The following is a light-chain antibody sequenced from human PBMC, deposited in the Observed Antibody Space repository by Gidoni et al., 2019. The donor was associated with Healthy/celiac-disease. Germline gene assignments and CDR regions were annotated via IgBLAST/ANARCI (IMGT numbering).Light chain of an antibody. Sequence: QSALNQPASVSGSPGQSITISCTGSSSDVGGHNYVSCYQQYPGKAPKLMIYDVTNRPSGVSNRFSGSKSGNTASLTISGLEAGDEGDYYCSSYTASSRVVFGGGTKLTVL. CDR3: SSYTASSRVV. CDR1: SSDVGGHNY. V-gene: IGLV2-14*01. J-gene: IGLJ2*01. CDR2: DVT.